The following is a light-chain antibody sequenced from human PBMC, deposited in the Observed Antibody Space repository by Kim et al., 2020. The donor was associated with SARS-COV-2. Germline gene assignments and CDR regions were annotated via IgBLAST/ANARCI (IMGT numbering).Light chain of an antibody. V-gene: IGKV3-11*01. CDR3: QHRLRWPVT. J-gene: IGKJ2*01. CDR2: DAS. CDR1: LTVGSQ. Sequence: SLSAGERATRSCRASLTVGSQLNWYQQKPGQSPRLVIYDASNRATGIPPRFSGSGSGTDFTLTISSLEPEDYAVYYCQHRLRWPVTFGQGTKLEI.